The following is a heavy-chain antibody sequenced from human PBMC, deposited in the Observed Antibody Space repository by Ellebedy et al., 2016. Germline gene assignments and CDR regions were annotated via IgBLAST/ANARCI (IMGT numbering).Heavy chain of an antibody. J-gene: IGHJ4*02. V-gene: IGHV4-34*01. D-gene: IGHD3-10*01. CDR3: ARGRLQGYMVRGVIRFREGFEY. CDR2: INHSGST. Sequence: SETLSLTCAVYGGSFSGYYWSWIRQPPGKGLEWIGEINHSGSTNYNPSLKSRVTISVDTSKNQFSLKLSPGTPADTAVYYCARGRLQGYMVRGVIRFREGFEYWGQGTLVTVSS. CDR1: GGSFSGYY.